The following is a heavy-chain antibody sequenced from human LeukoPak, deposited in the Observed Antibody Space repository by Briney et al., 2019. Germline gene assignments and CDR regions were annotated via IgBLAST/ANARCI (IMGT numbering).Heavy chain of an antibody. Sequence: GGSLRLSCAASGFTFSSYGMHWVRQAPGKGLVWVAVIWYDGSNKYYADSVKGRFTISRDNSKNTLYLQMNSLRAEDTAVYYCARRGTVTTGGAYYFDYWGQGTLVTVSS. D-gene: IGHD4-17*01. J-gene: IGHJ4*02. CDR1: GFTFSSYG. V-gene: IGHV3-33*01. CDR2: IWYDGSNK. CDR3: ARRGTVTTGGAYYFDY.